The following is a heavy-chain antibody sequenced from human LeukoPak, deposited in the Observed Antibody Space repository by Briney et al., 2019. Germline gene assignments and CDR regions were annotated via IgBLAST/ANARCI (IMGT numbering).Heavy chain of an antibody. CDR3: ARLLKTYDYVWGSYGFDY. Sequence: GGSLRLSCAASGFTFSSYGMNWVRQAPGKGLEWVSSISTSSSYIYYADSMKGRFTISRDNAKNSLYLQMNSLRAEDTAVYYCARLLKTYDYVWGSYGFDYWGQGTLVTVSS. J-gene: IGHJ4*02. CDR2: ISTSSSYI. D-gene: IGHD3-16*01. CDR1: GFTFSSYG. V-gene: IGHV3-21*01.